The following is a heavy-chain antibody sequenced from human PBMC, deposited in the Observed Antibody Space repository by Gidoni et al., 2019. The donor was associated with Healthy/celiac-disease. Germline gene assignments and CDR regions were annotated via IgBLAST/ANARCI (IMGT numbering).Heavy chain of an antibody. CDR3: ARGPSLAVAGTYYYYGMDV. V-gene: IGHV1-69*01. D-gene: IGHD6-19*01. Sequence: QVQLVQSGAEVKKPGSSVKVSCKASGGTFSSYAISWVRQAPGQGLEWMGGIIPIFGTANYAQKFQGRVTITADESTSTAYMELSSLRSEDTAVYYCARGPSLAVAGTYYYYGMDVWGQGTTVTVSS. CDR1: GGTFSSYA. CDR2: IIPIFGTA. J-gene: IGHJ6*02.